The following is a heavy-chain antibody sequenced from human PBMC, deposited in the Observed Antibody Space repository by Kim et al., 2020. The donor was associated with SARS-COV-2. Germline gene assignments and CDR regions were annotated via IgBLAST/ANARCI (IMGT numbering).Heavy chain of an antibody. Sequence: SVKGRFTSSRDNAKNSLYLQMNSLRAEDTDLYYCGKRRGSGYSSGWYDYWGQGTLVTVSS. J-gene: IGHJ4*02. D-gene: IGHD6-19*01. V-gene: IGHV3-9*01. CDR3: GKRRGSGYSSGWYDY.